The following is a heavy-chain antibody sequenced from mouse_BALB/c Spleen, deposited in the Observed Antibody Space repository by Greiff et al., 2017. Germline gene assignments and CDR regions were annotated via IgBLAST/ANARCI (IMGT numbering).Heavy chain of an antibody. D-gene: IGHD2-1*01. V-gene: IGHV1-62-2*01. CDR3: ARHEDRYGNYVSWYFDV. Sequence: QVQLQQSGAELVKPGASVKLSCKASGYTFTEYIIHWVKQRSGQGLEWIGWFYPGSGSIKYNEKFKDKATLTADKSSSTVYMELSRLTSEDSAVYFCARHEDRYGNYVSWYFDVWGAGTTVTVSS. CDR2: FYPGSGSI. CDR1: GYTFTEYI. J-gene: IGHJ1*01.